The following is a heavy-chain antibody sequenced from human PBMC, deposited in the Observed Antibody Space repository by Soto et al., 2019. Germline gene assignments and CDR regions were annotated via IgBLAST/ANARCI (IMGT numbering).Heavy chain of an antibody. D-gene: IGHD6-19*01. J-gene: IGHJ6*02. CDR1: GLIFSDYH. CDR3: AMLGGWSGGSSGMDV. Sequence: EVQLVESGGGLVQPGGSLRLSCAASGLIFSDYHMDWVRQAPGKGLEWVGRIRRKATSYPTEYAASVTGRCTISRDDSKNSLYLQMNSLKSEDTGVYYCAMLGGWSGGSSGMDVGGQGTTVTVSS. V-gene: IGHV3-72*01. CDR2: IRRKATSYPT.